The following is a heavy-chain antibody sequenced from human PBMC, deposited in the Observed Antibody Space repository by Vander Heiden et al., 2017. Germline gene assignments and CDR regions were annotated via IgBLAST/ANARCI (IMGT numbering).Heavy chain of an antibody. Sequence: EVQLLESGGGLVQPGGSLRLSCAASGFTFSSYSMSWGRHAPGKGLEWVSAISGSGGSTYYADSVKGRFTISRDNSKNTLYLQMNSLRAEDTAVYYCAKGYFDWLLLDYWGQGTLVTVSS. J-gene: IGHJ4*02. CDR3: AKGYFDWLLLDY. CDR2: ISGSGGST. D-gene: IGHD3-9*01. CDR1: GFTFSSYS. V-gene: IGHV3-23*01.